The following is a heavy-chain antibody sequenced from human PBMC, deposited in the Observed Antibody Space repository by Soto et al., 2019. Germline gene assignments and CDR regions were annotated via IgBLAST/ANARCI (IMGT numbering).Heavy chain of an antibody. Sequence: SETLSLTCIVSGGSISSYYWSWIRQPPGKGLEWIGYIYYSGTTNYNPSLSSRVTISINTSKNQFSLKLSSVTAADTAVYYCTRQPMDRLRWPYYFDYWGQGTLVTVSS. CDR3: TRQPMDRLRWPYYFDY. V-gene: IGHV4-59*08. CDR1: GGSISSYY. J-gene: IGHJ4*02. D-gene: IGHD4-17*01. CDR2: IYYSGTT.